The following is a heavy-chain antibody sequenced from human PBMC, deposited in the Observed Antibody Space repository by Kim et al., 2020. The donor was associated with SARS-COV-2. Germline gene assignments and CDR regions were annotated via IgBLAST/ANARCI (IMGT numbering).Heavy chain of an antibody. J-gene: IGHJ4*02. Sequence: GGSLRLSCAASGFTFSSYGMHWVRQAPGKGLEWVAVISYDGSNKYYAASVKGRFTISRDNSKNTLYLQMNSLRAEDTAVYYCAKGEVVVRELPTDYWGQGALVTVSS. CDR2: ISYDGSNK. CDR1: GFTFSSYG. V-gene: IGHV3-30*18. CDR3: AKGEVVVRELPTDY. D-gene: IGHD1-26*01.